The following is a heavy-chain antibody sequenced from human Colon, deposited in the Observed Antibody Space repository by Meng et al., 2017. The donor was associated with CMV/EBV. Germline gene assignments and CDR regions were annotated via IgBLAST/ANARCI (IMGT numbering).Heavy chain of an antibody. CDR3: ARELDTGGFDH. CDR2: INPNSGGP. CDR1: EFTFTDYN. Sequence: CKASEFTFTDYNVHWVRQAPGQGLEWMGRINPNSGGPNYAQTFQGRVTMTREMSTNTAYMELGSLRSDDTAVYYCARELDTGGFDHWGQGTLVTVSS. J-gene: IGHJ4*02. V-gene: IGHV1-2*06. D-gene: IGHD5-18*01.